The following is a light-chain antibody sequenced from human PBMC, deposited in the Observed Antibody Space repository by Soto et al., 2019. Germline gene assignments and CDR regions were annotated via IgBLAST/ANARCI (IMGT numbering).Light chain of an antibody. Sequence: DIQMTQSPSTLSGSVGDRVTITCRASQTISSWLAWYQQKPGKAPKLLIYKASTLKSGVPSRSSGSGSGTDFTLTISSLQPEDFATYYCQQSYKSPPTFGQGTKVDIK. CDR1: QTISSW. CDR3: QQSYKSPPT. CDR2: KAS. V-gene: IGKV1-5*03. J-gene: IGKJ1*01.